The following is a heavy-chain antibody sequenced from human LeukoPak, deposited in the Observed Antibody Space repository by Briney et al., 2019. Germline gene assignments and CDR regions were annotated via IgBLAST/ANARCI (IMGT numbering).Heavy chain of an antibody. CDR2: IYHSGST. V-gene: IGHV4-30-2*01. Sequence: SQTLSLTCAVSGGSISSGGYSWSWIRQPPGMGLEWIGYIYHSGSTYYNPSLKSRVTISVDRSKNQFSLKLSSVTAADTAVYYCARAGTTIDYWGQGTLVTVSS. CDR1: GGSISSGGYS. D-gene: IGHD1-1*01. J-gene: IGHJ4*02. CDR3: ARAGTTIDY.